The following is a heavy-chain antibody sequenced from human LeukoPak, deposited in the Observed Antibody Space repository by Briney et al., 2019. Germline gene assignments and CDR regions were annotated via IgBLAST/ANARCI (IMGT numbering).Heavy chain of an antibody. J-gene: IGHJ5*02. CDR1: GGSISSYY. Sequence: SETLSLTCTVSGGSISSYYWSWIRQPPGKGLEWIGYIYYSGSTNYNPSLNSRVTMSVDTSKNQFSLNLSSVTAADTAVYYCARLSSLANIAARGRTWLDPWGQGSLVTVSS. D-gene: IGHD6-6*01. V-gene: IGHV4-59*01. CDR3: ARLSSLANIAARGRTWLDP. CDR2: IYYSGST.